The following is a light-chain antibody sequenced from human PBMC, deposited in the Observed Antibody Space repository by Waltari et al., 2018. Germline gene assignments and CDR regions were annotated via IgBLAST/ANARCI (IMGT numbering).Light chain of an antibody. CDR3: HQYGGAPYT. V-gene: IGKV3-20*01. Sequence: EIVLTQSPGTLSLYPGGRATLSCRASHGVTNNFLAWYQQKLGQGPRLLIYGAFLRATGVPDRFSGSGSGTDFTLTISRLEPEDFAVYFCHQYGGAPYTFGQGTKLEIK. CDR2: GAF. J-gene: IGKJ2*01. CDR1: HGVTNNF.